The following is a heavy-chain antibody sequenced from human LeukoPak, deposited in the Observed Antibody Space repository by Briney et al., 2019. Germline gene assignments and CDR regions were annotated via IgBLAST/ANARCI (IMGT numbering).Heavy chain of an antibody. CDR3: ARDRDRDWISF. V-gene: IGHV3-21*01. J-gene: IGHJ3*01. CDR2: ISSSSSYI. CDR1: GFTFSSYS. Sequence: GGSLRLSCAASGFTFSSYSMNLVRQAPGKGLEWVSSISSSSSYIYYADSVKGRFTISRDNAKNSLYLQMNSLRAEDRAVYYCARDRDRDWISFWGQGTMVTVSS. D-gene: IGHD2-2*03.